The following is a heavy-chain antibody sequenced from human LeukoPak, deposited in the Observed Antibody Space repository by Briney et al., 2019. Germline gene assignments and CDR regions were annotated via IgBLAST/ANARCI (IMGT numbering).Heavy chain of an antibody. D-gene: IGHD2-15*01. CDR2: INDDGSDT. Sequence: QSGGSLRLSCAASGFTCKLYWMHWVRQVPGKRPVWVSRINDDGSDTIYADSVRGRFTISRDDAKNTVYLQMNNLRAEDTAVYYCVRGGPSTWSWGQGTLVTVSS. CDR3: VRGGPSTWS. V-gene: IGHV3-74*01. CDR1: GFTCKLYW. J-gene: IGHJ5*02.